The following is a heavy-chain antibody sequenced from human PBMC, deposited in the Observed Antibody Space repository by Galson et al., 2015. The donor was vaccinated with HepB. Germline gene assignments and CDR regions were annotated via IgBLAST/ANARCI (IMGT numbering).Heavy chain of an antibody. CDR2: ISSSNSYI. CDR3: AAYAQSYYYYGMDV. V-gene: IGHV3-21*01. D-gene: IGHD3-16*01. Sequence: SLRLSCAASGFIFSSYSMNWVRQAPGKGLEWVSSISSSNSYIYYADSVKGRFTISRDNAKNSLSLQMNSLRAEDTAVYYCAAYAQSYYYYGMDVWGQGTTVTVSS. J-gene: IGHJ6*02. CDR1: GFIFSSYS.